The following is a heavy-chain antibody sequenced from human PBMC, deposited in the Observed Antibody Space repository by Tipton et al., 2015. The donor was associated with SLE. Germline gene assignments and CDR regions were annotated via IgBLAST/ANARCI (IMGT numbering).Heavy chain of an antibody. CDR2: IYYSGST. CDR3: ARAGAPYYYYYMDV. J-gene: IGHJ6*03. D-gene: IGHD1-14*01. CDR1: GGSISSYY. Sequence: LRLSCTVSGGSISSYYWSWIRQPPGKGLEWIGYIYYSGSTNYNPSLKSRVTISVDTSKNQFSLKLSSVTAADTAVYYCARAGAPYYYYYMDVWGKGTTVTVSS. V-gene: IGHV4-59*01.